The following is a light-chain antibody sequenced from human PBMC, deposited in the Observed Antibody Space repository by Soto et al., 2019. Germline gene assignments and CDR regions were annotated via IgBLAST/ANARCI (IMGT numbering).Light chain of an antibody. CDR2: EGS. V-gene: IGLV2-23*01. CDR1: SIDVGSYNL. CDR3: CSYAGSTTFYV. J-gene: IGLJ1*01. Sequence: QSVLTQPASVSGSPGQSITISCTGTSIDVGSYNLVSWYQHHPGKAPKLMIFEGSKRPSGVSNRFSASKSGTTASLTISGLQAEDEADYYCCSYAGSTTFYVFXGGTKVTVL.